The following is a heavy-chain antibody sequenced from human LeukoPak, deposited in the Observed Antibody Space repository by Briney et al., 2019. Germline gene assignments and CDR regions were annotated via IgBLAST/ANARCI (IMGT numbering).Heavy chain of an antibody. CDR1: GGSFSGYY. J-gene: IGHJ4*02. V-gene: IGHV4-34*01. CDR3: ARATHSSSSIDY. D-gene: IGHD6-6*01. CDR2: INHSGST. Sequence: SETLSLTCAVYGGSFSGYYWSWIRQPPGKGLEWIGEINHSGSTNYNPSLKSRVTISVDTSKNQFSLKLSSVTAADTAVYYCARATHSSSSIDYWGQGTLVTVSS.